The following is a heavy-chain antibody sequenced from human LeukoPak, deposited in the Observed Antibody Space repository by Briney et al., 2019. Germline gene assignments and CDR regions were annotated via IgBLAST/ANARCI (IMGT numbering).Heavy chain of an antibody. V-gene: IGHV3-23*01. D-gene: IGHD5-24*01. CDR3: VKDIQLST. CDR1: GFNFITAA. Sequence: GGSLRLSWAASGFNFITAAMTWVRQAPGRGLEWVSLIGSSGGSTYYADSVKGRFPISRDNSNHTLSLQMNSLRVEDTAIYYCVKDIQLSTWGLGTMVTVSS. J-gene: IGHJ3*01. CDR2: IGSSGGST.